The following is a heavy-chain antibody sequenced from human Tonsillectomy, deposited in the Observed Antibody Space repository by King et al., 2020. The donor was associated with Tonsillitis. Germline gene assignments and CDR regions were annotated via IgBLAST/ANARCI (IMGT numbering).Heavy chain of an antibody. CDR1: GYTFTDFH. D-gene: IGHD2-8*01. CDR3: MREHWYYDS. J-gene: IGHJ5*01. V-gene: IGHV1-2*02. CDR2: IYPGSGGT. Sequence: QLVQSGAEVKKPGASVKVSCKTSGYTFTDFHVHWVRQAPGQGLEWMGWIYPGSGGTEYAQKFQGRVTMTRDTSISTVYMDLSGLTSDDTAVYFCMREHWYYDSWGQGTLVTLSS.